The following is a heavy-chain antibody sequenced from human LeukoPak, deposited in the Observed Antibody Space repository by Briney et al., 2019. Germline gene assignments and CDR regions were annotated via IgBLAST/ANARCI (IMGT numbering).Heavy chain of an antibody. V-gene: IGHV1-69*06. CDR2: IIPIFGTA. CDR1: GGTFSSYA. D-gene: IGHD6-13*01. CDR3: ARGGYSAGSWYLFHYFDY. J-gene: IGHJ4*02. Sequence: SVKVSCKASGGTFSSYAISWVRQAPGQGLEWMGGIIPIFGTANYAQKFQGIVTITADKSTSTAYMGLTSLRSEDTAVYYCARGGYSAGSWYLFHYFDYWGQGTLVTVSS.